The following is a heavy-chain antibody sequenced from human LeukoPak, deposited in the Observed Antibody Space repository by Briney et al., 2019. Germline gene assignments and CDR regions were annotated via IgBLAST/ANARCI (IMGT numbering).Heavy chain of an antibody. CDR2: ISGSSSYI. CDR1: GYTFIRSA. CDR3: ARSGCSSTSCGDY. J-gene: IGHJ4*02. Sequence: SCKASGYTFIRSAMNWVRQAPGKGLEWVSSISGSSSYIYYADSMKGRFTISRDNAKNSLYLRMNSLRAEDMAVYYCARSGCSSTSCGDYWGQGTLVTVSS. D-gene: IGHD2-2*01. V-gene: IGHV3-21*01.